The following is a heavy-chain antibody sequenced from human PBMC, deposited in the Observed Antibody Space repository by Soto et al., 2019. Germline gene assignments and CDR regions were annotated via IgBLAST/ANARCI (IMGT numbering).Heavy chain of an antibody. CDR2: ISYDGSNK. J-gene: IGHJ4*02. D-gene: IGHD2-15*01. V-gene: IGHV3-30-3*01. Sequence: SGGSLRLSCAASGFTFSSYAMHWVRQAPGKGLEWVAVISYDGSNKYYADSVKGRFTISRDNSKNTLYLQMNSLRAEDTAVYYCARDRSYDYWGQGTLVTVSS. CDR1: GFTFSSYA. CDR3: ARDRSYDY.